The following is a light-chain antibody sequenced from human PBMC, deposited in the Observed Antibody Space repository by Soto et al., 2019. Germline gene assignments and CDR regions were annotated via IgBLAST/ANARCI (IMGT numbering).Light chain of an antibody. CDR1: QXXXXW. J-gene: IGKJ1*01. CDR3: QQYYTYPLT. Sequence: DIQXXXSPSTXXASVGDRVTXXXXASQXXXXWLAWYQQRPGKAPKLLIYKASNLESGVPSRFSGSGSGTELTLTISSLHPDDFATYYCQQYYTYPLTFGPGTKVEIK. CDR2: KAS. V-gene: IGKV1-5*03.